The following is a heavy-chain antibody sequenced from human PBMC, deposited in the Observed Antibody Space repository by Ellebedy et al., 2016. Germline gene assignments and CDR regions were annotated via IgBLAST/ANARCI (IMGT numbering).Heavy chain of an antibody. V-gene: IGHV3-23*01. CDR3: AKAHVARVYFDY. D-gene: IGHD6-6*01. J-gene: IGHJ4*02. Sequence: GGSLRLXXAASGFTFSSYAMSWVRQAPGKGLEWVSAISGSGGSTYYADSVKGRFTISRDNSKNTLYLQMNSLRAEDTAVYYCAKAHVARVYFDYWGQGTLVTVSS. CDR1: GFTFSSYA. CDR2: ISGSGGST.